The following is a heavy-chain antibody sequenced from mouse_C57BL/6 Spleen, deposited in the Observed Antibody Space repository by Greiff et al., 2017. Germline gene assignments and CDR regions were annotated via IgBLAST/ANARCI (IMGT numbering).Heavy chain of an antibody. J-gene: IGHJ2*01. D-gene: IGHD2-12*01. CDR2: IDPANGNT. V-gene: IGHV14-3*01. Sequence: EVQLQESVAELVRPGASVKLSCTASGFNIQNTYMHWVKQRPEQGLEWIGRIDPANGNTKYAPKFQGKATITADTSSNTAYLQLSSLTSEDTAIYYCASYDRYYLDYGGQGTTLTVSS. CDR3: ASYDRYYLDY. CDR1: GFNIQNTY.